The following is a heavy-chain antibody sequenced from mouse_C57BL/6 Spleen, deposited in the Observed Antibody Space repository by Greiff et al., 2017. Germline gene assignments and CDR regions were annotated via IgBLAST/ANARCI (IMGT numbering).Heavy chain of an antibody. CDR3: ARKAYYSNAMDD. V-gene: IGHV1-81*01. CDR1: GYTFTSYG. CDR2: IYPRSGNT. Sequence: VQLVESGAELARPGASVKLSCKASGYTFTSYGISWVKQRTGQGLEWIGEIYPRSGNTYYNEKFKGKATLTADKSSSTAYMELRSLTSEYAAVDFWARKAYYSNAMDDWGQGISVIVSS. D-gene: IGHD2-12*01. J-gene: IGHJ4*01.